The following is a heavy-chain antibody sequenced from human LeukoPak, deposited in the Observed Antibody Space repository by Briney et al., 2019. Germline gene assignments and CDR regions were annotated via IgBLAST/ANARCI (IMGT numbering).Heavy chain of an antibody. Sequence: ASVKVSCKASGYTFTGYYMHWVRQAPGQGLEWMGWINPNSGGTNHAQKFQGRVTMTRDTSISTAYMELSRLRSDDTAVYYCARDRVTTVTINWFDPWGQGTLVTVSS. J-gene: IGHJ5*02. CDR3: ARDRVTTVTINWFDP. D-gene: IGHD4-17*01. CDR1: GYTFTGYY. V-gene: IGHV1-2*02. CDR2: INPNSGGT.